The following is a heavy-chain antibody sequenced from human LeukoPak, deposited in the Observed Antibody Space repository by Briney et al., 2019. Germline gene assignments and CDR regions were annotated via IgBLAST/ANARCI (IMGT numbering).Heavy chain of an antibody. V-gene: IGHV4-61*01. CDR3: ARELRSFDWLIVDY. CDR2: IYYTGST. CDR1: GGSVNTNTYY. J-gene: IGHJ4*02. D-gene: IGHD3-9*01. Sequence: SETLSLTRTVSGGSVNTNTYYWSWIRQPPGKGLEWIGYIYYTGSTNYNPSLKSRVTISIDTSKNQFSLKLTSVTAADTAVYYCARELRSFDWLIVDYWGQGTLVTVSS.